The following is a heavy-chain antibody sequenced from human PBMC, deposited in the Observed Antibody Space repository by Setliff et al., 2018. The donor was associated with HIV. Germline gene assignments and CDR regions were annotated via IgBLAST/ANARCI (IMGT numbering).Heavy chain of an antibody. Sequence: ASVKVSCKASGYAFTGYYLHWVRQAPGQGLEWMGWINPSDGGAKYAHNFEGRVTMTRDTSISTFYMEVTRLTSDDTAVYYCARETYYYDNPQYYYYYMDVWGKGTTVTVSS. CDR2: INPSDGGA. CDR3: ARETYYYDNPQYYYYYMDV. CDR1: GYAFTGYY. D-gene: IGHD3-22*01. J-gene: IGHJ6*03. V-gene: IGHV1-2*02.